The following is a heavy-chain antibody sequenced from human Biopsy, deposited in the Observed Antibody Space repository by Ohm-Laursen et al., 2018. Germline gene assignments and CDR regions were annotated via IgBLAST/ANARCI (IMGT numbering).Heavy chain of an antibody. V-gene: IGHV3-11*01. CDR2: ISDGGTTI. J-gene: IGHJ1*01. D-gene: IGHD3-9*01. CDR1: GFPFSDYY. Sequence: SLRLSCSASGFPFSDYYMRWIRQAPGKGLDWVSYISDGGTTIYYADSVKGRFTISRDTSKNTVSLQMNSLTVDDTAVYYCAIEGRTGGTGYVEHWGQGISVSVSS. CDR3: AIEGRTGGTGYVEH.